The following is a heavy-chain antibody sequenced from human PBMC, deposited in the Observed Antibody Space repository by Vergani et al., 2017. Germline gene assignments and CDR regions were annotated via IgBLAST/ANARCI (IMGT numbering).Heavy chain of an antibody. J-gene: IGHJ4*02. Sequence: QVQLQESGPGLVKPSETLSLTCTVSGGSISSYYWSWIRQPPGKGLEWIGYIYYSGSTNYNPSLKSRVTISVDTSKNQFSLKLSSVTAADTAVYYCARVWPLPDYYFDYWGQGTLVTVSS. CDR1: GGSISSYY. V-gene: IGHV4-59*01. D-gene: IGHD2-21*01. CDR3: ARVWPLPDYYFDY. CDR2: IYYSGST.